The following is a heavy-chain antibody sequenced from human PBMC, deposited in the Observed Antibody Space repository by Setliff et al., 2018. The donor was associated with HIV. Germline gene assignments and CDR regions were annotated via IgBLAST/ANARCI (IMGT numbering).Heavy chain of an antibody. J-gene: IGHJ6*03. CDR2: MNPDSRNT. V-gene: IGHV1-8*02. CDR1: GYTFTNYD. Sequence: ASVKVSCKPSGYTFTNYDINWMRQAAGQGLEWMGWMNPDSRNTGYAQRFEGSVTMTWDTSISTAYMELNNVKFGDTAIYYCARARTDYYDRRRRSHYYIDVWARGATVTVSS. D-gene: IGHD3-22*01. CDR3: ARARTDYYDRRRRSHYYIDV.